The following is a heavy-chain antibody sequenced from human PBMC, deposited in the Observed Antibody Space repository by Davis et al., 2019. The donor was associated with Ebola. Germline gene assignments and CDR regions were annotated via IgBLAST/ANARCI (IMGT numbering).Heavy chain of an antibody. J-gene: IGHJ4*02. V-gene: IGHV4-61*09. D-gene: IGHD6-6*01. CDR3: ARRVGGSSSFDY. CDR2: IYTSGST. Sequence: PSETLSLTCTVSGGSISSCTFHWSWIRPPAGKGLEWIGQIYTSGSTTYNPSLKSRLTISPDTSKNQFFLNLNSVTAADTAVYYCARRVGGSSSFDYWGQGILVTVSS. CDR1: GGSISSCTFH.